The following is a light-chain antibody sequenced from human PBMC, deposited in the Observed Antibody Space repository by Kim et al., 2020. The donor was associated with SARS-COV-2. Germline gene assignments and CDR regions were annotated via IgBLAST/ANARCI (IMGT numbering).Light chain of an antibody. CDR1: QSVSSNF. CDR3: QQYGNSAET. Sequence: LSPGVRATLPCWASQSVSSNFLAWYQQKPGQAPTLLIYGASSGAPGIPDRFSGSGSRTNFTLTISRLETIDFAVYYCQQYGNSAETCGQGTKLDI. V-gene: IGKV3-20*01. J-gene: IGKJ2*01. CDR2: GAS.